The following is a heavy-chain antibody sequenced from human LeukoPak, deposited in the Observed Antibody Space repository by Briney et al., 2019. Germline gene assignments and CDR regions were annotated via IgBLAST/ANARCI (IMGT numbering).Heavy chain of an antibody. CDR3: ATNRYYDFWSGFQALAFDI. D-gene: IGHD3-3*01. CDR2: ISGSGGST. J-gene: IGHJ3*02. Sequence: AGGSLRLSCAASGFTFSSYAMSWVRQAPGKGLEWVSAISGSGGSTYYADAVKGRFTISRDNSKNTLYLQMNSLRAEDTAVYYCATNRYYDFWSGFQALAFDIWGQGTMVTVSS. CDR1: GFTFSSYA. V-gene: IGHV3-23*01.